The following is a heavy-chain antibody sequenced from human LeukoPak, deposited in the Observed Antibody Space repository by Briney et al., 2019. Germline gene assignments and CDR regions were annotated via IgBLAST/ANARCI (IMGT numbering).Heavy chain of an antibody. Sequence: KTSETLSLTCAVYGGSFSGYYWSWIRQPPGKGLEWIGEINHSGSTNYNPSLKSRVTISVDTSKNQFSLKLSSVTAADTAVYYCARGVKGRLSTGHAFDIWGQGTMVTVSS. D-gene: IGHD3-16*02. V-gene: IGHV4-34*01. J-gene: IGHJ3*02. CDR3: ARGVKGRLSTGHAFDI. CDR1: GGSFSGYY. CDR2: INHSGST.